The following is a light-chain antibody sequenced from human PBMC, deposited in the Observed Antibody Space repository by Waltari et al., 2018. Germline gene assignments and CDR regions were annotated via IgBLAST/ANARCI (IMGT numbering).Light chain of an antibody. CDR3: QSYDTSLSVV. J-gene: IGLJ3*02. V-gene: IGLV1-40*01. CDR2: GSS. Sequence: SNIGAGYDVHWYQQLPRAAPKLLIYGSSSRPLGVPDRFFGSTSGTSASLAIIGLQAEDEADYYCQSYDTSLSVVFGGGTKLTVL. CDR1: SNIGAGYD.